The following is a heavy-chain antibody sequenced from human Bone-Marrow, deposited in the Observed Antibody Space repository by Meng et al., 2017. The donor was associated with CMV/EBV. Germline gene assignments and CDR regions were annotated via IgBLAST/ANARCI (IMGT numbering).Heavy chain of an antibody. D-gene: IGHD2-2*01. CDR1: GFTFSSYG. CDR3: AREGCSSTSCYWAYYYYGMDV. CDR2: ISSSSSYI. Sequence: GESLKISCAASGFTFSSYGMSWVRQAPGKGLEWVSSISSSSSYIYYADSVKGRFTISRDNAKNSLYLQMNSLRAEDTAVYYCAREGCSSTSCYWAYYYYGMDVWGQGTTVTVSS. J-gene: IGHJ6*02. V-gene: IGHV3-21*01.